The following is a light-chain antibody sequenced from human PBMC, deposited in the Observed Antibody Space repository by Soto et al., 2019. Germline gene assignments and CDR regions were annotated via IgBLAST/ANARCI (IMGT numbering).Light chain of an antibody. CDR1: QSVSNNY. CDR2: GAS. Sequence: EIVLTQSPGTLSLSPGERAALSGRASQSVSNNYLAWYQQKPGHAPRLLIYGASNRATGIPDRCSGSGSATDFTLTSSILEPEDVAVYYCQQYGSSGTFGQGTKVDIK. CDR3: QQYGSSGT. J-gene: IGKJ1*01. V-gene: IGKV3-20*01.